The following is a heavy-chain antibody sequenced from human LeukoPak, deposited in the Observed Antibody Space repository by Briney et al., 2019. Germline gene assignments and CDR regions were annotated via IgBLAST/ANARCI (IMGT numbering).Heavy chain of an antibody. CDR3: AKGNRGYSYGYYFDY. J-gene: IGHJ4*02. Sequence: GGSLRLSCAASGFTFSSYSMNWVRQAPGKGLEWGSYISGSSSTIYYADSVKGRFTISRDNSKNTLYLQMNSLRAEDTAVYYCAKGNRGYSYGYYFDYWGQGTLVTVSS. CDR1: GFTFSSYS. D-gene: IGHD5-18*01. V-gene: IGHV3-48*01. CDR2: ISGSSSTI.